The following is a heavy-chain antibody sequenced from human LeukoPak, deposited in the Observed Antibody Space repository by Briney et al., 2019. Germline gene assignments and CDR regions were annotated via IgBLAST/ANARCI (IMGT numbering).Heavy chain of an antibody. J-gene: IGHJ4*02. V-gene: IGHV4-4*07. CDR1: GGSISSYY. D-gene: IGHD3-16*02. Sequence: SETLSLTCTVSGGSISSYYWSWIRQPAGKGLEWIGRIYTSGSTNYNPSLKSRVTMSVDTSKNQFSLKLSSVTAADTAVYYCAREHVWGSYRYEYYFDYWGQGTLVTVSS. CDR2: IYTSGST. CDR3: AREHVWGSYRYEYYFDY.